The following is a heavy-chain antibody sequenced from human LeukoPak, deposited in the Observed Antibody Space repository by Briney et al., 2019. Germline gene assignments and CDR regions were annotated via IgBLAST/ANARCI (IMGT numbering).Heavy chain of an antibody. CDR1: GFTFSSYA. Sequence: PGGSLRLSCAASGFTFSSYAMSWVRQAPGKGLEWVSAISGSGGSTYYADSVKGRFTIPRDNSKNTLYLQMNSLRAEDTAVYYCAKDRDYYGSGAAFDIWGQGTMVTVSS. CDR3: AKDRDYYGSGAAFDI. D-gene: IGHD3-10*01. CDR2: ISGSGGST. J-gene: IGHJ3*02. V-gene: IGHV3-23*01.